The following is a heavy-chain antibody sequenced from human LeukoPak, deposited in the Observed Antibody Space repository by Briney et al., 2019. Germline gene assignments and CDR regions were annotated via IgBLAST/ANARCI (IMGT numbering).Heavy chain of an antibody. D-gene: IGHD6-13*01. Sequence: SETLSLTSNVSGGSISSYYWSWIRHPPQKGLEWIGYIYYRGYTKYNPSLKSRVAMSVDTSTNQFSLKLNSVTAADTAVYYCARATIEDTWYVGSTDVCGQGTTVTVSS. CDR1: GGSISSYY. CDR3: ARATIEDTWYVGSTDV. CDR2: IYYRGYT. J-gene: IGHJ6*02. V-gene: IGHV4-59*08.